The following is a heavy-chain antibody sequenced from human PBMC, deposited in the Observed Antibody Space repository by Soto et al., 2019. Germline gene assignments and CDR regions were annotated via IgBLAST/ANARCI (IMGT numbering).Heavy chain of an antibody. CDR3: AKDPEYQLLWAGAFDI. J-gene: IGHJ3*02. Sequence: EVQLLESGGGLVQPGGSLRLSCAASGFTFSSYAMSWVRQAPGKGLEWVSAISGSGGSTYYADSVKGRFTISRDNSKNTLYLQMNSLRAEDTAVYYCAKDPEYQLLWAGAFDIWGQGTMVTVSS. V-gene: IGHV3-23*01. CDR2: ISGSGGST. CDR1: GFTFSSYA. D-gene: IGHD2-2*01.